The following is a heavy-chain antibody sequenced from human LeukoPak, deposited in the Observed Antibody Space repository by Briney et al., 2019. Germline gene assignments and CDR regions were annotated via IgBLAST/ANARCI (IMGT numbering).Heavy chain of an antibody. CDR1: GGSISSYY. V-gene: IGHV4-59*01. D-gene: IGHD3-10*01. Sequence: SETLSLTCTVSGGSISSYYWSWIRQPPGKGLEWIGYIYYSGNTNYNSSLESRVTISVDTSKNQFSLRLNSVTAADTAVYYCVRGRAWFDPWGQGALVTVSS. J-gene: IGHJ5*02. CDR3: VRGRAWFDP. CDR2: IYYSGNT.